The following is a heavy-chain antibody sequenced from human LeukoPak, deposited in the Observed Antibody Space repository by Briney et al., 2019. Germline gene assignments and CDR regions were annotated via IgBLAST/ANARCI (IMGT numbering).Heavy chain of an antibody. CDR3: AKPREQWLEYYFDY. Sequence: GGSLRLSRAASGFTFSSYAMSWVRQAPGKGLEWVAVISYDGSNKYYADSVKGRFTISRDNSKNTLYLQMNSLRAEDTAVYYCAKPREQWLEYYFDYWGQGTLVTVSS. J-gene: IGHJ4*02. D-gene: IGHD6-19*01. V-gene: IGHV3-30-3*02. CDR2: ISYDGSNK. CDR1: GFTFSSYA.